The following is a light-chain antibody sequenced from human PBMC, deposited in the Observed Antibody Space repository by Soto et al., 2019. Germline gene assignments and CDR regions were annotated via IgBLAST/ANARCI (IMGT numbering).Light chain of an antibody. CDR3: QTWGTGFQV. V-gene: IGLV4-69*01. CDR1: SGHSTYT. CDR2: LHSDGSH. J-gene: IGLJ2*01. Sequence: QPVLTQSPSASASLGASVKLTCTLSSGHSTYTIAWHQQQPEKGPRYLMKLHSDGSHSKGDGIPDRFSGSSSGAERYLTISSLQSEDEADYYCQTWGTGFQVFGGGTKLTVL.